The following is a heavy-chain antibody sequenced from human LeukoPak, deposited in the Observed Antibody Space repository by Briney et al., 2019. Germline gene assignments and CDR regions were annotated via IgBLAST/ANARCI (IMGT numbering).Heavy chain of an antibody. CDR2: IYPGDSDT. D-gene: IGHD5-18*01. J-gene: IGHJ4*02. CDR3: ARMIQLWSNYFDY. Sequence: GESLKISCKGSGYSFTSYWIGWVRQMPGKGLEWMGIIYPGDSDTRYSSSFQGQVTISADKSISTAYLQWSSLKASDTAMYYCARMIQLWSNYFDYWGQGTLVTVSS. V-gene: IGHV5-51*01. CDR1: GYSFTSYW.